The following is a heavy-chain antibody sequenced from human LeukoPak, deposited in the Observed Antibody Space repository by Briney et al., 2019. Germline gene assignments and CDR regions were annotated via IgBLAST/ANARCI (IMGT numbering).Heavy chain of an antibody. CDR1: GFIFGDYA. V-gene: IGHV3-49*04. D-gene: IGHD6-13*01. CDR2: IRSKGYGGTA. Sequence: GGSLRLSCTVSGFIFGDYAMSWVRQAPGKGLEWLGLIRSKGYGGTAEYAASVKGRLSVSRDDSRSIAYLQVDSLKTEDTGVYYCTRGGQELGKGYFFDSWGQGTLVTVSS. CDR3: TRGGQELGKGYFFDS. J-gene: IGHJ4*02.